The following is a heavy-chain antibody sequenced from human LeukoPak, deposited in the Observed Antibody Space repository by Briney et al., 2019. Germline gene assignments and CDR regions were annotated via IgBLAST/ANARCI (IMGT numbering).Heavy chain of an antibody. D-gene: IGHD4-17*01. CDR2: IWYDGSNK. Sequence: PGXSLRLSCAASGFTFSSYGMHWVRQAPGKGLEWGAVIWYDGSNKYYADSEKGRFTISRDNSKNTLYLQMNSLRAEDTAVYYCAKLTTVTTPGDAFDIWGQGTMVTVSS. J-gene: IGHJ3*02. CDR3: AKLTTVTTPGDAFDI. V-gene: IGHV3-33*06. CDR1: GFTFSSYG.